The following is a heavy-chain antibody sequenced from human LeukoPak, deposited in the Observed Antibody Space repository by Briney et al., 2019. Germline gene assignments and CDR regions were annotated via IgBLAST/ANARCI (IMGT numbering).Heavy chain of an antibody. CDR1: GGSISSGDYY. CDR2: IYYSGST. CDR3: ASSMVRGVQDDY. D-gene: IGHD3-10*01. J-gene: IGHJ4*02. Sequence: PSETLSLTCTVSGGSISSGDYYWSWIRQPPGKGLEWIGYIYYSGSTYYNPSLKSRVTISVDTSKNQFSLKLSSVTAADTAVYYCASSMVRGVQDDYWGQGTLVTVSS. V-gene: IGHV4-30-4*01.